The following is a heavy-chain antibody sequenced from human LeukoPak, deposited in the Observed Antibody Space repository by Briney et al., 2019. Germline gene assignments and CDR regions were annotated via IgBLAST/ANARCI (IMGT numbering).Heavy chain of an antibody. D-gene: IGHD3-3*01. CDR3: ARDTNY. CDR1: GGSISSYY. Sequence: NASETLSLTCTVSGGSISSYYWSWIRQPPGKGLEWIGYIYYSGSTNYNPSLKSRVTISVDTSKNQFSLKLSSVTAADTAVYYCARDTNYWGQGTLVTVSS. V-gene: IGHV4-59*01. CDR2: IYYSGST. J-gene: IGHJ4*02.